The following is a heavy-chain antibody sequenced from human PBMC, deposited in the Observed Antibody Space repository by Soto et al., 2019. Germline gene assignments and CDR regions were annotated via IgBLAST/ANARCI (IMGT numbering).Heavy chain of an antibody. Sequence: QVQLVQSGAEVKKPGSSVKVSCKASGGTFSTYTINWLRQAPGQGLEWMGRIIPLLDVTNNSQRFQGRGTITADKSTSTVYMELTSLTSQDTAVYYCARDSGTVGYDDSWGQGTLVTVSS. V-gene: IGHV1-69*08. J-gene: IGHJ4*02. CDR3: ARDSGTVGYDDS. D-gene: IGHD3-10*01. CDR1: GGTFSTYT. CDR2: IIPLLDVT.